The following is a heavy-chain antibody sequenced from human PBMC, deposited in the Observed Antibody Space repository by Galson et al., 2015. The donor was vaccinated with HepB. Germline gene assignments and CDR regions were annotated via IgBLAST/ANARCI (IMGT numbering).Heavy chain of an antibody. J-gene: IGHJ5*01. CDR3: ARDTYCPDIYAEYYEDSFDS. CDR2: AHSSGRT. D-gene: IGHD3-3*01. V-gene: IGHV4-59*11. Sequence: LTCTVSGGSIGSHFWSWIRQPPGKGLEWVGYAHSSGRTNSNPSLKSRVTLSIDTSKDQFSLKMRSVTTADTAVYYCARDTYCPDIYAEYYEDSFDSWGHGILVTVSS. CDR1: GGSIGSHF.